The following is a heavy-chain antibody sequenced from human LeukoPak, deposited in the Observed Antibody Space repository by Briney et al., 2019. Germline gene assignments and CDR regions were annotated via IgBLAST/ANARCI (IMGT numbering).Heavy chain of an antibody. Sequence: PSETLSLTCTVSGGSVSSGSYYWSWIRQPPGKGLEWIGYIYYSGSTNCNPSLKSRVTISVDTSKNQFSLKLSSVTAADTAVYYCAREPGYCSSTSCYARTYYFDYWGQGTLVTVSS. D-gene: IGHD2-2*01. J-gene: IGHJ4*02. V-gene: IGHV4-61*01. CDR1: GGSVSSGSYY. CDR2: IYYSGST. CDR3: AREPGYCSSTSCYARTYYFDY.